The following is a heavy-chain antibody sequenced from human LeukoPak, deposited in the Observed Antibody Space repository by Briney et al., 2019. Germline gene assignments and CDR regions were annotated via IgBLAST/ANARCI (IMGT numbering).Heavy chain of an antibody. CDR2: IKQDGSEK. Sequence: PGRSLRLSCAASGFTFSSYWMSWVRQAPGKGLEWVANIKQDGSEKYYVDSVKGRFTISRDNAKNSLYLQMNSLRAEDTAVYYCATIQSGSYYTGVFDIWGQGTMVTVSS. J-gene: IGHJ3*02. D-gene: IGHD1-26*01. CDR1: GFTFSSYW. CDR3: ATIQSGSYYTGVFDI. V-gene: IGHV3-7*01.